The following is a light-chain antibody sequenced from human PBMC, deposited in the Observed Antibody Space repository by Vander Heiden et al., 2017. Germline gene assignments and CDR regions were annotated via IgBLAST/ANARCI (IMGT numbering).Light chain of an antibody. CDR2: SNN. V-gene: IGLV1-44*01. J-gene: IGLJ3*02. CDR1: SSNIGSNT. Sequence: QSVLPQPPSASGTPGQRGTISCSGSSSNIGSNTVNWYQQLPGTAPKLLIYSNNQRPSGVPDRFSGSKSGTSASLAISGLQSEDEADYYCAAWDDSRNGPVFGGGTKLTVL. CDR3: AAWDDSRNGPV.